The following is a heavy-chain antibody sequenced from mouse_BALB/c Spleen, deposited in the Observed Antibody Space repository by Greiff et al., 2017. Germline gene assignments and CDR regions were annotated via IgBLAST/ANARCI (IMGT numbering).Heavy chain of an antibody. CDR2: INPGSGGT. D-gene: IGHD1-1*02. Sequence: VQLQQSGAELVRPGTSVKVSCKASGYAFTNYLIEWVKQRPGQGLEWIGVINPGSGGTNYNEKFKGKATLTADKSSSTAYMQLSSLTSDDSAVYFCARSRKLFPYAMDYWGQGTSVTVSS. CDR3: ARSRKLFPYAMDY. V-gene: IGHV1-54*01. J-gene: IGHJ4*01. CDR1: GYAFTNYL.